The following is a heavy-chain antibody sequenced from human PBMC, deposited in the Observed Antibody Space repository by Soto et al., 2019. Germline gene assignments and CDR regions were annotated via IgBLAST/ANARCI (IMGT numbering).Heavy chain of an antibody. CDR3: AKPWDIVVVPAAGI. CDR2: ISGSGGST. D-gene: IGHD2-2*01. V-gene: IGHV3-23*01. J-gene: IGHJ4*02. CDR1: GFTFSSYA. Sequence: VHLLESGCGLVQPGVSLRLSCAASGFTFSSYAMSWVRHAPGKGLAWVSAISGSGGSTYYADSVKGRFTISRANSKNSLYLQMNRLRADDPAVYYCAKPWDIVVVPAAGIWSQGHLVTVAS.